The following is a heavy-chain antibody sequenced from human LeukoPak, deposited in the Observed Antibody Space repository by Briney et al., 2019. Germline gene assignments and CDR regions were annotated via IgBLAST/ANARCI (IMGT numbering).Heavy chain of an antibody. D-gene: IGHD1-26*01. J-gene: IGHJ3*02. CDR1: GFTFSSYS. CDR3: ARDRGGSYQRSATDAFDI. Sequence: GGSLRLSCAASGFTFSSYSMNWVRQAPGKGLEWVSSISSSSSYIYYADSVKGRFTISRDNAKNSLYLQMNSLRAEDTAVYYCARDRGGSYQRSATDAFDIWGQGTMVTVSS. CDR2: ISSSSSYI. V-gene: IGHV3-21*01.